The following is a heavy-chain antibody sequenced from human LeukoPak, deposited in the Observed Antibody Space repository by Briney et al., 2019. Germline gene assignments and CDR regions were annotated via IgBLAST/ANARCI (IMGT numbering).Heavy chain of an antibody. V-gene: IGHV1-69*05. J-gene: IGHJ4*02. CDR1: GGTLSSFA. CDR3: ARDGSSSWDAYYFDY. Sequence: SAKVSCKASGGTLSSFAISWVRQAPRQGLEWMGRIIPIFVTAKYAQKLQSTVTITTDESTSTAYMEQSSLRAEETAVYFCARDGSSSWDAYYFDYWGEGTLVTVSS. D-gene: IGHD6-13*01. CDR2: IIPIFVTA.